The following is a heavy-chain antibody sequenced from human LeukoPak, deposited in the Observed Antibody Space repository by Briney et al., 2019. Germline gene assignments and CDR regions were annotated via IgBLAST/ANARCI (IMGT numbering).Heavy chain of an antibody. Sequence: GGSLRLSCAASGFTFSSYGMSWVRQAPGKGLEWVSAISGSGGSTYYADSVKGRFTISRDNSKNTLYLQMNSLRAEDTAVYYCAKGITMIVVVNLIDYWGQGTLSPSPQ. J-gene: IGHJ4*02. D-gene: IGHD3-22*01. CDR3: AKGITMIVVVNLIDY. CDR2: ISGSGGST. CDR1: GFTFSSYG. V-gene: IGHV3-23*01.